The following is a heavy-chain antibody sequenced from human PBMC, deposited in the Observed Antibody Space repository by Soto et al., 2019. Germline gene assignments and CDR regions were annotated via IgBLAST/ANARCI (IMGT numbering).Heavy chain of an antibody. Sequence: DVQLVESGEGLIQPGESLRLSGAAFGFTISGKKYVAWVRQAPGKGLEWVSALYDLDGSFYAASVKGRFTTSSDSSKTTVYLQMNDLRPDDTAVYYCATWHEREHAYDVWGQGTTVTVSS. D-gene: IGHD1-1*01. CDR1: GFTISGKKY. J-gene: IGHJ3*01. CDR2: LYDLDGS. CDR3: ATWHEREHAYDV. V-gene: IGHV3-53*01.